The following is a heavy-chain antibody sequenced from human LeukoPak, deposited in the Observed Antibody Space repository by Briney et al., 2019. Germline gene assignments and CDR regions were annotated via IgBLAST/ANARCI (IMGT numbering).Heavy chain of an antibody. CDR3: ARVGFYLSGRYYPDY. D-gene: IGHD3-22*01. J-gene: IGHJ4*02. CDR2: INQDGSER. Sequence: GGSLRLSCAASGFTFSTYWMTWVRQAPGKGLEWVANINQDGSERPYVDSVKGRFTISRDNAKNSLYLQMNSLRAEDTAVYYCARVGFYLSGRYYPDYWGQGTLVAVSS. CDR1: GFTFSTYW. V-gene: IGHV3-7*01.